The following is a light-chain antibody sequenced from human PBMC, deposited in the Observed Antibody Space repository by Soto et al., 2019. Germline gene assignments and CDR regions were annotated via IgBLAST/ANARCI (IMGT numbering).Light chain of an antibody. CDR1: QSITEW. V-gene: IGKV1-5*03. J-gene: IGKJ1*01. CDR2: KAS. CDR3: QYWDDYSWT. Sequence: DIQMTKSPSTLSASVGDRVTITGRASQSITEWLAWYQQKPGKAPKFLIYKASNLEGGVPSRFSGSGSGTEFTLTISSVQPDDFATYYCQYWDDYSWTFGQGTKVEIK.